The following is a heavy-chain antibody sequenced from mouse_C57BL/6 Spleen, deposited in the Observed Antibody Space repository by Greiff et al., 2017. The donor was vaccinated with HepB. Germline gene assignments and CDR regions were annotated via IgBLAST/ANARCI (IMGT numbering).Heavy chain of an antibody. CDR1: GYTFTDYY. Sequence: QVQLKQSGAELVRPGASVKLSCKASGYTFTDYYINWVKQRPGQGLEWIARIYPGSGNTYYNEKFKGKATLTAEKSSSTAYMQLSSLTSEDSAVYCCAREGGLAWFAYWGQGTLVTVSA. V-gene: IGHV1-76*01. J-gene: IGHJ3*01. CDR2: IYPGSGNT. CDR3: AREGGLAWFAY.